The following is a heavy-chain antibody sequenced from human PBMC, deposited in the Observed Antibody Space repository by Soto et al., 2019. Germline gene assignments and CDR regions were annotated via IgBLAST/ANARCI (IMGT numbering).Heavy chain of an antibody. V-gene: IGHV1-69*06. J-gene: IGHJ6*02. CDR2: IIPIFGTA. D-gene: IGHD6-13*01. Sequence: SVKVSCKASGGTFSSYAISWVRQAPGQGLEWMGGIIPIFGTANYAQKFQGRVTITADKSTSTAYMELSSLRSEDTAVYYCANPQSAGDYYYYAMDVWGQGTTVTVSS. CDR3: ANPQSAGDYYYYAMDV. CDR1: GGTFSSYA.